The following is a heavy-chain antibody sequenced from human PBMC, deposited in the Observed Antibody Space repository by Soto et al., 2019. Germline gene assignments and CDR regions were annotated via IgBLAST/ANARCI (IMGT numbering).Heavy chain of an antibody. V-gene: IGHV3-64D*08. CDR3: VKDLHESYSFDF. D-gene: IGHD1-26*01. CDR2: ISPNGENK. J-gene: IGHJ4*02. CDR1: GFTFSDYV. Sequence: GGSLRLSCSASGFTFSDYVMHWVRQAPGKGLEWVSTISPNGENKHYADSVKGRLTFSRDNSKNSLNLQMSSLRTEDTAVYYCVKDLHESYSFDFWGQGTLVTVSS.